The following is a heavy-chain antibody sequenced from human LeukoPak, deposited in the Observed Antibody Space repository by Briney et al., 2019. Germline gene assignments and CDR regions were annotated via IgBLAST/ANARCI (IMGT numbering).Heavy chain of an antibody. V-gene: IGHV3-48*01. D-gene: IGHD1-26*01. J-gene: IGHJ6*03. Sequence: GRSLRLSCVASEFTFSSYSMIWVRQAPGKGLEWISYISNGSGNRYYADSVKGRFTISRDNAKNLLYLQMNNLRADDTAVYYCARAAKWEFYHYYMDVWGKGTTVAVSS. CDR2: ISNGSGNR. CDR1: EFTFSSYS. CDR3: ARAAKWEFYHYYMDV.